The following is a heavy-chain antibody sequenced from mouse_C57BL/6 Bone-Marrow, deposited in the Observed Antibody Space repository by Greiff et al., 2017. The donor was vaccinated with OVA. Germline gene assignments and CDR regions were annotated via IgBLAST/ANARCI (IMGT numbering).Heavy chain of an antibody. Sequence: EVMLVESGGGLVKPGGSLKLSCAASGFTFSSYAMSWVRQTPEKRLEWVATISDGGSYTYYPDNVKGRFTISRDNAKNNLYLQMSHLKSEDTAMYYCARFPWDVWYFDVWGTGTTVTVSS. CDR3: ARFPWDVWYFDV. D-gene: IGHD4-1*01. CDR1: GFTFSSYA. J-gene: IGHJ1*03. V-gene: IGHV5-4*03. CDR2: ISDGGSYT.